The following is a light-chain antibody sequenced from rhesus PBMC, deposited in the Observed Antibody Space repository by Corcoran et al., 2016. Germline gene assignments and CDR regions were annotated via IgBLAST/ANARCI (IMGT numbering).Light chain of an antibody. CDR3: QQYSSSSPRT. CDR1: QSIDSW. CDR2: TES. V-gene: IGKV1-22*01. J-gene: IGKJ1*01. Sequence: DIQMTQSPSSLSASVGDTITITCRASQSIDSWLDWYQQKPGKAPKLLIRTESTLQNGVPSRFSGSRSGPDFTLTISSLQSEDFATYYCQQYSSSSPRTFGKGTKVEIK.